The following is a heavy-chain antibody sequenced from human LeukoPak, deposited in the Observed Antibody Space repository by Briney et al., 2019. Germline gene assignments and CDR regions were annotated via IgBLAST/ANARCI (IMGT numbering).Heavy chain of an antibody. D-gene: IGHD2-2*02. J-gene: IGHJ6*02. CDR1: GFTFSSYW. CDR2: IKQDGSEK. Sequence: PGGSLRLSYAAFGFTFSSYWMSWVRQAPGKGLEWVANIKQDGSEKYYVDSVKGRFTISRENAKNSLYLQMNSLRAEDTAVYYCARDSAIPDYYYGMDVWGQGTTVTVSS. CDR3: ARDSAIPDYYYGMDV. V-gene: IGHV3-7*01.